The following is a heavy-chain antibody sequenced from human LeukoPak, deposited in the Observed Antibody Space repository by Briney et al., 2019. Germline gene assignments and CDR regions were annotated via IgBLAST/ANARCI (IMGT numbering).Heavy chain of an antibody. J-gene: IGHJ4*02. V-gene: IGHV4-34*01. Sequence: SETLSLTCAVYGGSFSGYYWSWIRQPPGKGLEGIGEINHSGSTNYNPSLTSRVTISVDTSKNQFSLKLSSVTAADTAVYYCARRYDILTGYYRALFDYWGQGTLVTVSS. D-gene: IGHD3-9*01. CDR1: GGSFSGYY. CDR3: ARRYDILTGYYRALFDY. CDR2: INHSGST.